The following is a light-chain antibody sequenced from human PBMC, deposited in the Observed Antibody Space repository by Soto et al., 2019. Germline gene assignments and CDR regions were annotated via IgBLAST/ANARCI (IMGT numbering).Light chain of an antibody. V-gene: IGKV3-15*01. CDR1: QSVSSN. CDR2: GAS. CDR3: QQYNNWPPSWT. Sequence: IVMRQSPATLSVTQGERATLSCRASQSVSSNLAWYQQKPGQAPRLLIYGASTRATGIPARFSGSGSGTEFTLTISSLQSEDFAVYYCQQYNNWPPSWTFGQGTKVDIK. J-gene: IGKJ1*01.